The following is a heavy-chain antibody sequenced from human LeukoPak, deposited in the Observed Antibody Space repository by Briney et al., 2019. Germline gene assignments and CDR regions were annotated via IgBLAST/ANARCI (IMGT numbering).Heavy chain of an antibody. D-gene: IGHD6-13*01. CDR3: ARSAYSSSWYRGENYYYGMDV. CDR1: GGSISSGGYY. Sequence: PSETLSLTCTVSGGSISSGGYYWSWIRQHPGKGLEWIGYIYYSGSTYYNPSLKSRVTISVDTSKNQFSLKLSSVTAADTAVYYCARSAYSSSWYRGENYYYGMDVWGQGTTVTVSS. J-gene: IGHJ6*02. CDR2: IYYSGST. V-gene: IGHV4-31*03.